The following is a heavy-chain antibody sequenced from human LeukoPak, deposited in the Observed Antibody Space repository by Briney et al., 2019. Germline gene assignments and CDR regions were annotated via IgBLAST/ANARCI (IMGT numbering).Heavy chain of an antibody. Sequence: GRSLGLPYTVSGFALDELGMRWVREVRAKALEYVSGINWSGRSTGYADPLGGRFTISRDNAKNSLYRQMDSLRAEDTALYYYARAPITSPFYFDYWGQGTLVTVSS. D-gene: IGHD2-2*01. J-gene: IGHJ4*02. CDR2: INWSGRST. CDR1: GFALDELG. CDR3: ARAPITSPFYFDY. V-gene: IGHV3-20*03.